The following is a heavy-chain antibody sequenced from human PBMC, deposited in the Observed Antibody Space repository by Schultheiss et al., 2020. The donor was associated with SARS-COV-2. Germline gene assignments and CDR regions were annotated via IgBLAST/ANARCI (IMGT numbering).Heavy chain of an antibody. CDR3: APRPSSSSSTTLDY. Sequence: GGSLRLSCAASGFTFSNFWMHWVRQAAGKGLVWVSRINEDGGTTTYADSVKGRFTISRDNSKNTLYLQMNSLRAEDTAVYYCAPRPSSSSSTTLDYWGQGTLVTVSS. D-gene: IGHD6-6*01. CDR2: INEDGGTT. CDR1: GFTFSNFW. V-gene: IGHV3-74*01. J-gene: IGHJ4*02.